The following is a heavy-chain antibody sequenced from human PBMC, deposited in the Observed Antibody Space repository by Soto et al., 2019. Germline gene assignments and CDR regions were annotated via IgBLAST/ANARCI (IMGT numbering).Heavy chain of an antibody. J-gene: IGHJ6*02. D-gene: IGHD6-19*01. CDR2: IYYSGST. Sequence: QVQLQESGPGLVKPSETLSLTCTVSGGSISSYYWSWIRQPPGKGLEWIGYIYYSGSTNYNPSLKSRVTISVDTSKNQFSLKLSSVTAADTAVYYCARDRRAGIAVAGTTRDYYYYGMDVWGQGTTVTVSS. CDR3: ARDRRAGIAVAGTTRDYYYYGMDV. V-gene: IGHV4-59*01. CDR1: GGSISSYY.